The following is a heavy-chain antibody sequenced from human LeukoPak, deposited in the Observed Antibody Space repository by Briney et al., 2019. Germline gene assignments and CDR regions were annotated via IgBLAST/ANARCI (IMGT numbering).Heavy chain of an antibody. Sequence: SETLSLTCTVSGGSIGTYYWSWIRQSPGKGLEWIGYFYVTGSTRYNPYLQSRVTISVDTSRNQFFLKMSSVTAADTAVYYCARHIGGGIEDMDVWGKGTKVTVSS. CDR3: ARHIGGGIEDMDV. V-gene: IGHV4-59*08. J-gene: IGHJ6*03. D-gene: IGHD3-16*02. CDR1: GGSIGTYY. CDR2: FYVTGST.